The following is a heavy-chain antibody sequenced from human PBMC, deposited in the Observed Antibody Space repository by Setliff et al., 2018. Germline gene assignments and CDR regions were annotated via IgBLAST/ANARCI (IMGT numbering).Heavy chain of an antibody. CDR3: ARANKKLDYYYYYYMDV. CDR2: VYTNGGS. J-gene: IGHJ6*03. CDR1: GGSISSGSYY. D-gene: IGHD1-1*01. V-gene: IGHV4-61*02. Sequence: SETLSLTCTVSGGSISSGSYYWSWIRHPAGKGLEWIGRVYTNGGSDYNPFLKSRVSISLDTSKNQFSLKLISVTAADTAGYYCARANKKLDYYYYYYMDVWGKGTTVTVSS.